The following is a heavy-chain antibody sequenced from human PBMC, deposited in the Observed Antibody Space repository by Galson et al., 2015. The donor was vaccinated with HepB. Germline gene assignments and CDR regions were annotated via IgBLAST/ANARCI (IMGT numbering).Heavy chain of an antibody. Sequence: SLRLSCAASGFTVSSNYMSWVRQAPGKGLEWVSVIYSGGSTYYADYVKGRFTISRDNSKNTLYLQMNSLRAENTAVYYCARVSGLHVGYDFWSGYYGGWFDPWGQGTLVTVSS. CDR1: GFTVSSNY. J-gene: IGHJ5*02. CDR3: ARVSGLHVGYDFWSGYYGGWFDP. D-gene: IGHD3-3*01. V-gene: IGHV3-53*01. CDR2: IYSGGST.